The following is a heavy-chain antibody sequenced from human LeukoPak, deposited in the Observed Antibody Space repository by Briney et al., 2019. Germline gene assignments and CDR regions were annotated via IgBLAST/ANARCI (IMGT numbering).Heavy chain of an antibody. V-gene: IGHV4-61*08. J-gene: IGHJ4*02. CDR1: GGSVSSGGYY. CDR2: IFYSGST. CDR3: ARTPQTYSSGWYWEDY. D-gene: IGHD6-19*01. Sequence: PSQTLSLTCTVSGGSVSSGGYYWSWIRQHPGKGPEWIGYIFYSGSTNYNPSLKSRVTISVDTSKNQFSLKLSSVTAADTAVYYCARTPQTYSSGWYWEDYWGQGTLVTVSS.